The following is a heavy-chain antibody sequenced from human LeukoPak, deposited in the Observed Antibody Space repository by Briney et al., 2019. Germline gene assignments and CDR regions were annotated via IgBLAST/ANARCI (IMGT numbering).Heavy chain of an antibody. J-gene: IGHJ4*02. V-gene: IGHV4-4*07. D-gene: IGHD3-10*01. Sequence: SETLSLTCTVSGGSISGYYWSWIRQPPGKGLEWIGRIYTSGGANYNPSLKSRVTMSVDTSKNPFYLKLNSVTADDTAVYYCATEPGYYGSGSRGAFDYWGQGTLVTVSS. CDR3: ATEPGYYGSGSRGAFDY. CDR2: IYTSGGA. CDR1: GGSISGYY.